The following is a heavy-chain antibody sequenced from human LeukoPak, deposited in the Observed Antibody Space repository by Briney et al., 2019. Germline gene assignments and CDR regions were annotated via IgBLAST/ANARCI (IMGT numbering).Heavy chain of an antibody. D-gene: IGHD3-3*01. V-gene: IGHV1-46*01. CDR1: GYTFTSYY. J-gene: IGHJ4*02. Sequence: ASVKVSCKASGYTFTSYYMHWVRQAPGQGLEWMGIINPSGGSTSYAQKFQGRVTMIRDTSTSTVYMELSSLRSEDTAVYYCARSYRFLEWLNYFDYWGQGTLVTVSS. CDR3: ARSYRFLEWLNYFDY. CDR2: INPSGGST.